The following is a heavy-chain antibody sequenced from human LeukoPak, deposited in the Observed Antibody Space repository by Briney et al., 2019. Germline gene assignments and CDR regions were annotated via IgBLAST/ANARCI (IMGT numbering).Heavy chain of an antibody. D-gene: IGHD6-19*01. J-gene: IGHJ3*02. CDR2: ISYDGSNK. CDR3: ARGSSGWNDAFDI. CDR1: GFTFSSYA. V-gene: IGHV3-30-3*01. Sequence: GRSLRLSCAASGFTFSSYAMHWVRQAPGKGLEWVAVISYDGSNKYYADSVKGRFTISRDNSKNTLYLQMNSLRAEDTAVYYCARGSSGWNDAFDIWGQGTMVTVSS.